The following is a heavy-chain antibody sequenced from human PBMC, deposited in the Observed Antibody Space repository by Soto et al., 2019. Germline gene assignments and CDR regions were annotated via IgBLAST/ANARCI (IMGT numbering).Heavy chain of an antibody. J-gene: IGHJ5*02. CDR2: IYYSGST. CDR3: ARLSLRDSWFDP. D-gene: IGHD3-16*02. Sequence: SLTCTVSGGSISSGGYYWSWIRQHPGKGLEWIGYIYYSGSTYYNPSLKSRVTISVDTSKNQFSLKLSSVTAADTAVYYCARLSLRDSWFDPWGQGTLVTVSS. CDR1: GGSISSGGYY. V-gene: IGHV4-31*03.